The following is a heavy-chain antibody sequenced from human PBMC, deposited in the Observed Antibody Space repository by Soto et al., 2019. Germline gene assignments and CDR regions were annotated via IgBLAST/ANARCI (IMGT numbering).Heavy chain of an antibody. V-gene: IGHV3-53*01. D-gene: IGHD2-2*01. Sequence: VSLTLSCAASGFNFDNSYMSWVRQAPGKGLEWVAILYSGGKSYYAESVRGRFTISRDISKNTLDLQMNRLTADDTAVYYCSKNNVAPAFVGFEYWGQGTLVTVSS. CDR2: LYSGGKS. CDR3: SKNNVAPAFVGFEY. CDR1: GFNFDNSY. J-gene: IGHJ4*02.